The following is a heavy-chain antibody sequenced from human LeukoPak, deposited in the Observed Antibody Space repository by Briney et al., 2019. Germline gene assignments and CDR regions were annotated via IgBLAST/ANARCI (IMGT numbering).Heavy chain of an antibody. CDR2: IHPSGML. CDR1: GASFNSDDQY. CDR3: SRGLDSRKLGY. V-gene: IGHV4-31*03. J-gene: IGHJ4*02. D-gene: IGHD3-22*01. Sequence: SETLSLTCTVSGASFNSDDQYWNWIRQSPGKGLEWIVSIHPSGMLYNNPSLESRVTMSRDTSKNQFSLNLNSVTAADTAVYFCSRGLDSRKLGYWGQGIVVTVSS.